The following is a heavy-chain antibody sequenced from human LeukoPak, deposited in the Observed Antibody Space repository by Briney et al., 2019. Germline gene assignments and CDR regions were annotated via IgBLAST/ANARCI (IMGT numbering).Heavy chain of an antibody. CDR1: GFTFSNAW. Sequence: GGSLRLSCAASGFTFSNAWMSWVRQAPGKGLEWVGRIKSKTDGGTTDYAAPVKGRFTISRDDSINTLYLQMNSLKTEDTAVYYCTTGYCSGGSCYSLGVYWGQGTLVTVSS. CDR2: IKSKTDGGTT. D-gene: IGHD2-15*01. CDR3: TTGYCSGGSCYSLGVY. J-gene: IGHJ4*02. V-gene: IGHV3-15*01.